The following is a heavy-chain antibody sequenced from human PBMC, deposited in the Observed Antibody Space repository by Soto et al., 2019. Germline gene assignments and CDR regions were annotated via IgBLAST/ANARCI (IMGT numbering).Heavy chain of an antibody. CDR1: GGTFSSYA. D-gene: IGHD3-10*01. J-gene: IGHJ6*02. CDR3: ASSWFGELLTPSYYYYGMDV. CDR2: IIPIFGTA. V-gene: IGHV1-69*13. Sequence: GASVKVSCKASGGTFSSYAISWVRQAPGQGLEWMGGIIPIFGTANYAQKFQGRVTITADESTSTAYMEMRSLRSEDTAVYYCASSWFGELLTPSYYYYGMDVWGQGTTVTVSS.